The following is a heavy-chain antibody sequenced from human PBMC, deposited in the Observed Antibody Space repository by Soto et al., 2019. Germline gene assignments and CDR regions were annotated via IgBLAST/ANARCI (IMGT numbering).Heavy chain of an antibody. CDR1: GGSVSGGSYC. CDR2: VYNSGGT. V-gene: IGHV4-61*01. CDR3: ARVPWTAYLEL. D-gene: IGHD5-12*01. Sequence: QVQLQESGPGLVKPSETLSLTCTVSGGSVSGGSYCWSWIRQPPGKGLECIGYVYNSGGTTYNPSLKSRVTRAVDTSKTPFSSGLSSVTAADTAVYSCARVPWTAYLELWGRGTLVAVSS. J-gene: IGHJ2*01.